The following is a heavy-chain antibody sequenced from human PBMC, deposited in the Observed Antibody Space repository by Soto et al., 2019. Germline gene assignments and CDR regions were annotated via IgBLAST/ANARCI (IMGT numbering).Heavy chain of an antibody. CDR2: IHSDGSST. CDR3: ARGAWGAFDL. CDR1: GLTFSYYW. D-gene: IGHD7-27*01. J-gene: IGHJ3*01. Sequence: DVQLVESGGGSVQPGGSLSLSCAATGLTFSYYWMHWVRQAPGKGLVWVSRIHSDGSSTTDADSVKGRLTISRDNAKNTMYWQMNGLKAEETAVYYCARGAWGAFDLWVEGTMVTVAS. V-gene: IGHV3-74*01.